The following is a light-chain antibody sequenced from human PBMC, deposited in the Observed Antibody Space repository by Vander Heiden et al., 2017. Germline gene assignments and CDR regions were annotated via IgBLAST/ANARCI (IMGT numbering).Light chain of an antibody. V-gene: IGKV1-39*01. CDR1: QSISSY. Sequence: DIQMTQSPSSLSASVGDRVTITCRASQSISSYLNWYQQKPGKAPKLLIYAASSLHSGVPSRFSGSASGTDFTLSISMLHPEDFATYYCQRRDGTSHTFGQGTKLEIK. CDR3: QRRDGTSHT. J-gene: IGKJ2*01. CDR2: AAS.